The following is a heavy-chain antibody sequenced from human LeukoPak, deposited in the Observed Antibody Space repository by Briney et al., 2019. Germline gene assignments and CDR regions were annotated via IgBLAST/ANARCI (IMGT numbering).Heavy chain of an antibody. Sequence: ASVKVSCKASGGNFISYAVSWVRQAPGQGLEWMGGIIPMFGTSNYAQKFQGRVTITTDESTTTSYMELSSLSSEDTAVYYCATYTLSQFWSGYYHFDYWGQGTLVSVSS. V-gene: IGHV1-69*05. J-gene: IGHJ4*02. D-gene: IGHD3-3*01. CDR3: ATYTLSQFWSGYYHFDY. CDR2: IIPMFGTS. CDR1: GGNFISYA.